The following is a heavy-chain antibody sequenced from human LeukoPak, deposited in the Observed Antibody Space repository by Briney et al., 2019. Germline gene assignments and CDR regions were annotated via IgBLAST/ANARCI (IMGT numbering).Heavy chain of an antibody. CDR3: ARSGYYYDTMGET. CDR1: GGSIRTYY. J-gene: IGHJ4*02. Sequence: SETLYLTCASSGGSIRTYYWTWIRPPPGKGLEWIGYIYYSGNANYNPSLKSGATISVDMSKNQFCLNLTSVTAADTAVYYCARSGYYYDTMGETWGQGVLVTVSS. D-gene: IGHD3-22*01. V-gene: IGHV4-59*01. CDR2: IYYSGNA.